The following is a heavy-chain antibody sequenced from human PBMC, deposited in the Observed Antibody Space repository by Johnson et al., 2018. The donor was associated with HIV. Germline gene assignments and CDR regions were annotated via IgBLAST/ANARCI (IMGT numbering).Heavy chain of an antibody. J-gene: IGHJ3*02. CDR2: IRYDGSNK. D-gene: IGHD2-15*01. CDR1: GFTFSSYG. CDR3: AKTPRGHAFDS. V-gene: IGHV3-30*02. Sequence: QVQLVESGGGVVQPGGSLRLSCAASGFTFSSYGMHWVRQAPGKGLEWVAFIRYDGSNKYYADSLKGRFTISRDNSKNTLYLQMNSLRAEDTGVYYCAKTPRGHAFDSWGQGTMVPVSS.